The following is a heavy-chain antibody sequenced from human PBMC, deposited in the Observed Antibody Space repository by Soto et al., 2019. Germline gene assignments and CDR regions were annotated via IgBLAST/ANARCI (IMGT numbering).Heavy chain of an antibody. D-gene: IGHD4-17*01. CDR3: ARDSPNDYGDYYFDY. J-gene: IGHJ4*02. V-gene: IGHV3-33*01. Sequence: GGSLRLSCAASGFTFSSYGMHWVRQAPGKGLEWVAVIWYDGSNKYYADSVKGRFTISTDNSKNTLYLQMNSLRAEDTAVYYCARDSPNDYGDYYFDYWGQGTLVTVSS. CDR1: GFTFSSYG. CDR2: IWYDGSNK.